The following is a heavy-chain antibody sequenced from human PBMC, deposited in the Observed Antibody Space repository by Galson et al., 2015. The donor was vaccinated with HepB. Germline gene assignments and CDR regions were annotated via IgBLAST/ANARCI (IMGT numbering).Heavy chain of an antibody. V-gene: IGHV1-18*01. CDR3: ASPPSIAAAGDYYYYGMDV. J-gene: IGHJ6*02. CDR2: IDPYNRET. CDR1: GYTFSSYS. D-gene: IGHD6-13*01. Sequence: SVKVSCKASGYTFSSYSVTWVRQAPGQGLEWMAWIDPYNRETHFARKFQGRLTLTTNTFTSTAYMELRSLRSDDTAVYYCASPPSIAAAGDYYYYGMDVWGQGTTVTVSS.